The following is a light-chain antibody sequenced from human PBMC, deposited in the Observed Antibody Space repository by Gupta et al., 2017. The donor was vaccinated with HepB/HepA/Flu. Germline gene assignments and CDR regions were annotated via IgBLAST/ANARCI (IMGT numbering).Light chain of an antibody. CDR3: QHTYNTPPFT. CDR2: SAS. CDR1: QTISSY. V-gene: IGKV1-39*01. Sequence: DIQMTQSPSSLSAFVGDRVTITCRASQTISSYLNWYQQKPGKAPNLLIHSASTLQSGVLSRFSGSGSGTDFTLTISSVQPEDFATYYCQHTYNTPPFTFGQGTRLEIK. J-gene: IGKJ5*01.